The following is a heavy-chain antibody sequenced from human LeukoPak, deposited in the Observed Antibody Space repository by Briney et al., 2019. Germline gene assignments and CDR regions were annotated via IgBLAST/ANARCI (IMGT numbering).Heavy chain of an antibody. CDR1: GGSISSSSYY. CDR2: IYYSGST. J-gene: IGHJ4*02. D-gene: IGHD1-1*01. V-gene: IGHV4-39*07. Sequence: TSETLSLTCTISGGSISSSSYYWGWIRQPPGKGLEWIGSIYYSGSTYYNPSLKSRVTISVDTSKNQFSLKLSSVTAADTAMYYCARHNDHCDYWGQGTPVTVSS. CDR3: ARHNDHCDY.